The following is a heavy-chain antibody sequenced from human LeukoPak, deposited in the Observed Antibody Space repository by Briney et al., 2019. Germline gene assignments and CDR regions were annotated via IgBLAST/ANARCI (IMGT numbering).Heavy chain of an antibody. CDR1: GVSISSYY. V-gene: IGHV4-4*07. D-gene: IGHD3-10*01. CDR2: IYTSGST. Sequence: PSETLSLTCTVSGVSISSYYWSWIRQPAGKGLEWIGRIYTSGSTNYNPSLKSRVTMSVDTSKNQFSLKLSSVTAADTAVYYCARARYYYNSGSHYNWFDPWGQGTLVTVSS. CDR3: ARARYYYNSGSHYNWFDP. J-gene: IGHJ5*02.